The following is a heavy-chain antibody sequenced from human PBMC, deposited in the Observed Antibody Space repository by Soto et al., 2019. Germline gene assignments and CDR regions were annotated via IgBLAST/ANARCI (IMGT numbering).Heavy chain of an antibody. D-gene: IGHD2-2*02. CDR1: GYTFTGYY. J-gene: IGHJ5*02. CDR3: ARVGCSSTSCYRRGWFDP. CDR2: INPNSGRT. V-gene: IGHV1-2*02. Sequence: QVQLVQSGAEVKKPGASVKVSCKASGYTFTGYYMHWVRQAPGQGLEWMGWINPNSGRTNYAQKFQGRVTMTRDTSLSTAYMELSRMRSDHTAVYYCARVGCSSTSCYRRGWFDPWGQGTLVTVSS.